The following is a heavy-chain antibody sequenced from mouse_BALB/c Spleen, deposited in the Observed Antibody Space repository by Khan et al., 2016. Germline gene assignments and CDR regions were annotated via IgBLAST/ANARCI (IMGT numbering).Heavy chain of an antibody. CDR3: TRDSAGGFAY. J-gene: IGHJ3*01. V-gene: IGHV5-6-4*01. CDR2: ISSGGSYT. Sequence: EVELVESGGGLVKPGGSLKLSCAASGFTFSSYTMSWVSQTPEQRLEWVATISSGGSYTYYPDSVKGRFTISRDNAKNTLYLHMSSLESEVTAMYYCTRDSAGGFAYWGQGTLVTVAA. CDR1: GFTFSSYT.